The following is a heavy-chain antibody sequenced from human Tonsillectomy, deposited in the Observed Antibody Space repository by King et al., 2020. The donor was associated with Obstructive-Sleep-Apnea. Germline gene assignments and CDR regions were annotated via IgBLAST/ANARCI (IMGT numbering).Heavy chain of an antibody. D-gene: IGHD2-21*01. CDR3: VRDPYSYFDY. Sequence: QLQESGPGLVKPAETLSLTCTVSGGSISSSSYYWGWIRQPPGKGLEWIGSIYYTGSTYYTPSLKSRVTISVDTSNHHFSLKLNSVTAEDTDVYYCVRDPYSYFDYWGQGTLVTVSS. V-gene: IGHV4-39*07. CDR1: GGSISSSSYY. J-gene: IGHJ4*02. CDR2: IYYTGST.